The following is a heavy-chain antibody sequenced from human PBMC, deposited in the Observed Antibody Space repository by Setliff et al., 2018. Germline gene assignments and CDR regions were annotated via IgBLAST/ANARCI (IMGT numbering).Heavy chain of an antibody. J-gene: IGHJ4*02. V-gene: IGHV3-30*02. CDR1: DFTFSSYG. CDR2: IRWGGTRK. CDR3: AKDLWPTCGGDCYRPFDY. Sequence: GESLKISCAASDFTFSSYGMHWVRQAPGKGLEWVAFIRWGGTRKDYADSVKGRFSISRDNSKNTLYLQMNSLRAEDTAVYYCAKDLWPTCGGDCYRPFDYWGQGTRVTVSS. D-gene: IGHD2-21*02.